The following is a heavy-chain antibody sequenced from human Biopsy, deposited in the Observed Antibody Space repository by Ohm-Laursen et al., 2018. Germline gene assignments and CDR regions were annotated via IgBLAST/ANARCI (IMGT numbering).Heavy chain of an antibody. CDR3: ARELGNGMDV. CDR1: GFTFSDYY. V-gene: IGHV3-11*01. CDR2: ITNTGRTV. J-gene: IGHJ6*02. Sequence: SLRLSCAAFGFTFSDYYMNWIRQAPGKGLEWVSFITNTGRTVYADSVKGRFTISRGNADNSLHLQMKSLRAEDTAVYYCARELGNGMDVWGQGTPVTVSS.